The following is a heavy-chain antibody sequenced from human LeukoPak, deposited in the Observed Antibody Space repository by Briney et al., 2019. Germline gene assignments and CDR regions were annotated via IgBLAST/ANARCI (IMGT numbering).Heavy chain of an antibody. CDR3: AELGITMIGGV. J-gene: IGHJ6*04. CDR2: ISSSGSTI. V-gene: IGHV3-48*03. D-gene: IGHD3-10*02. Sequence: GGSLRLSCAASGFTFSSYEMNWVRQAPGRGLEWVSYISSSGSTIYYADSVEGRFTISRDNAKNSLYLQMNSLRAEDTAVYYCAELGITMIGGVWGKGTTVTISS. CDR1: GFTFSSYE.